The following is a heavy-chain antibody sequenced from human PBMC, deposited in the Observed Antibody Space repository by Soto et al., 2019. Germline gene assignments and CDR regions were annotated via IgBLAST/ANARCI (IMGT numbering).Heavy chain of an antibody. CDR2: IYYSGST. J-gene: IGHJ6*02. CDR3: ARVTARRPKGYYYYYYGMDV. D-gene: IGHD2-15*01. Sequence: PSETLSLTCAVSGGSISSSNWWSWVRQPPGKGLEWIGYIYYSGSTNYNPSLKSRVTISVDTSKNQFSLKLSSVTAADTAVYYCARVTARRPKGYYYYYYGMDVWGQGTTVTAP. CDR1: GGSISSSNW. V-gene: IGHV4-4*02.